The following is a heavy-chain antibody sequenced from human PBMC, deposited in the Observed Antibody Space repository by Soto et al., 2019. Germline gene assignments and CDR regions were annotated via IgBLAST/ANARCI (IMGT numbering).Heavy chain of an antibody. CDR1: GCTINSGDYF. CDR2: IYHSGST. J-gene: IGHJ5*02. D-gene: IGHD3-10*01. Sequence: SETLSLTCCVSGCTINSGDYFWSWIRQPPGKGLEWIGYIYHSGSTYYNPSLKSRVTISVDRSKNQFSLKLSSVTAADTAVYYCARAGLLGSGEPSRWFDPWGQGTLVTVSS. CDR3: ARAGLLGSGEPSRWFDP. V-gene: IGHV4-30-2*01.